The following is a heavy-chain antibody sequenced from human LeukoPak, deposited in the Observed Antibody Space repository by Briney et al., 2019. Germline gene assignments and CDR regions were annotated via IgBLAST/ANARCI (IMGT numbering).Heavy chain of an antibody. CDR1: GFTFSSYA. CDR2: ISGSGGST. D-gene: IGHD6-13*01. Sequence: GGSLRLSCAASGFTFSSYAMSWVRHAPGKGLEWVSAISGSGGSTYYADSVKGRLTISRDNSKNTLYLQMNSLRAEDTAVYYCAKYSSSWYVDYFDYWGQGTLVTVSS. J-gene: IGHJ4*02. V-gene: IGHV3-23*01. CDR3: AKYSSSWYVDYFDY.